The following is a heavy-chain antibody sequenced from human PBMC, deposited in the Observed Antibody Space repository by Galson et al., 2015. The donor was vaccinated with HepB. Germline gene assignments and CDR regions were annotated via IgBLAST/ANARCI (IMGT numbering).Heavy chain of an antibody. CDR3: AKGAPGADS. V-gene: IGHV3-11*06. Sequence: SLSLSCAASGFTFSDPYMSWIRQAPGKGLEWVSYISGSGTDTNYADSVKGRFTISRDNAKNPLYLQMNSLEAEDTALYYCAKGAPGADSWGQGTLVTVSS. J-gene: IGHJ4*02. CDR2: ISGSGTDT. CDR1: GFTFSDPY.